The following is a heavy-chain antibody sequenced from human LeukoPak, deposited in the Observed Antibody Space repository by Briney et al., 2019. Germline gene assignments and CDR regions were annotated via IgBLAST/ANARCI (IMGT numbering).Heavy chain of an antibody. J-gene: IGHJ4*02. CDR2: INHSGST. CDR1: GGSISSGDYY. V-gene: IGHV4-30-4*01. D-gene: IGHD5-24*01. Sequence: PSETLSLTCTVSGGSISSGDYYWSWIRQPPGKGLEWMGYINHSGSTYYNPSLKSRITISVDTSKNQFSLKLSSVTAADTAVYYCARGSRDGYNWYYFDYWGQGTLVTVFS. CDR3: ARGSRDGYNWYYFDY.